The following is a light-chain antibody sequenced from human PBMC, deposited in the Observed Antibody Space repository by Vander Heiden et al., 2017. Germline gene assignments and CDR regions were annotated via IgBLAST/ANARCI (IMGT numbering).Light chain of an antibody. Sequence: DIQMTQSPSTLSASVGDRVTITCRASQSISNWLAWYQQKPGKAPKFLIYGASSLETGVPSRFSGSGSGTEFTLTISSLQPDDFATYYCQNYNSYPWTFGQGTKVEIK. CDR1: QSISNW. J-gene: IGKJ1*01. CDR2: GAS. CDR3: QNYNSYPWT. V-gene: IGKV1-5*03.